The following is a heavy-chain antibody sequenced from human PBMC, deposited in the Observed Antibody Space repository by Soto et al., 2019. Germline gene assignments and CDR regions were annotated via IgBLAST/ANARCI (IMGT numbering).Heavy chain of an antibody. CDR2: IDASGNS. V-gene: IGHV4-4*07. CDR3: ARFSNNWFQTEGMDV. CDR1: VDSITTYY. D-gene: IGHD1-1*01. Sequence: PXETRSLTCTVSVDSITTYYWNGIRQPAGKGLEWIGRIDASGNSNYNPSLNSRVTLSIDTSKKQFSLKLTSVSAADTAVYYCARFSNNWFQTEGMDVWGQGTTVTVSS. J-gene: IGHJ6*02.